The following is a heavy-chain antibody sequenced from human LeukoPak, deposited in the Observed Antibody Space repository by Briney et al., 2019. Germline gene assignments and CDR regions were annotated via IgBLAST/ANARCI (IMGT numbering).Heavy chain of an antibody. CDR1: GFSLSTSGMC. Sequence: SGPALVKPTQTLTLTCTFSGFSLSTSGMCVSWIRQPPGMALEWLARIDWDDDKYYSTSLKTRLTISKDTSKNQVVLTMTNMDPVDTATYYCARSTRGYSYGYDSDYWGQGTLVTVSS. J-gene: IGHJ4*02. CDR3: ARSTRGYSYGYDSDY. V-gene: IGHV2-70*11. D-gene: IGHD5-18*01. CDR2: IDWDDDK.